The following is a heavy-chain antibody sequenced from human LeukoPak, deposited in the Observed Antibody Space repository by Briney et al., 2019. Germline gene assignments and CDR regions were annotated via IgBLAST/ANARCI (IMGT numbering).Heavy chain of an antibody. D-gene: IGHD3-22*01. CDR2: IYNSGST. V-gene: IGHV4-59*08. CDR3: ARQRFYYDSNGYYYFNYFDY. CDR1: GGSISSYY. Sequence: SETLSLTCSVSGGSISSYYWSWIRQPPGKGLEWIGYIYNSGSTNYNPSLKSRVTISVDTSKNQFSLQLSSVTAADTAVYYCARQRFYYDSNGYYYFNYFDYWGQGTLVTVSS. J-gene: IGHJ4*02.